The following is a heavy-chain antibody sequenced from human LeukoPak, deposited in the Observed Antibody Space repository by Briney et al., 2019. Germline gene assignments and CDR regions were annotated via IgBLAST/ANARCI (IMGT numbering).Heavy chain of an antibody. CDR3: ATLRTGVRGVPFDY. CDR2: IYYSGST. J-gene: IGHJ4*02. Sequence: PSETLSLTCTVSGGSISSYYWGWIRQPPGKGLEWIGSIYYSGSTYYNPSLKSRVTISVDTSKNQFSLKLSSVTAADTAVYYCATLRTGVRGVPFDYWGQGTLVTVSS. CDR1: GGSISSYY. D-gene: IGHD3-10*01. V-gene: IGHV4-39*01.